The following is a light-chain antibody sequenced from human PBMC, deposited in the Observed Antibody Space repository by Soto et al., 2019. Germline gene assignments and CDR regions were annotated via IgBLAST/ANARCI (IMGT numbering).Light chain of an antibody. Sequence: IMLTQSPATLSLSPGERATLSCRASQSVSSYLAWYQQKPGQAPRLLIYDASVRATGFPARFSGSGSGTDFTLTISSLEPEDFAVYYCQQRTNWPWTFGQGTKVDIK. V-gene: IGKV3-11*01. J-gene: IGKJ1*01. CDR3: QQRTNWPWT. CDR1: QSVSSY. CDR2: DAS.